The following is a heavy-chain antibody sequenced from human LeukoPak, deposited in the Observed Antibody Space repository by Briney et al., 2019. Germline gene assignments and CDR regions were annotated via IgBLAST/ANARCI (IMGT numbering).Heavy chain of an antibody. J-gene: IGHJ4*02. V-gene: IGHV4-34*01. Sequence: SETLSLTCAVYGGSFSGYYWSWIRQPPGKGLEWMGEINHSGSTNYNPSLKSRVTISVDTSKNQFSLKLSSVTAADTAVYYCAGIVVVPAAIHFDYWGQGTLVTVSS. CDR1: GGSFSGYY. CDR3: AGIVVVPAAIHFDY. CDR2: INHSGST. D-gene: IGHD2-2*02.